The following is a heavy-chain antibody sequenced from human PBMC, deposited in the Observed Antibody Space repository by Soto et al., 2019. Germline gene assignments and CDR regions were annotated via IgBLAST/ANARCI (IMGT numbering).Heavy chain of an antibody. CDR3: AKDRLAGGFDY. CDR1: GFTVNNSA. D-gene: IGHD3-16*01. J-gene: IGHJ4*02. CDR2: VSATAGTT. V-gene: IGHV3-23*01. Sequence: WGSLELSCAASGFTVNNSAVGGVRQAPGKGLEWVSLVSATAGTTYYTDSVKGRFTISRDNSRNTVYLQMNSLRADDTAVYYCAKDRLAGGFDYWGQGTLVTVSS.